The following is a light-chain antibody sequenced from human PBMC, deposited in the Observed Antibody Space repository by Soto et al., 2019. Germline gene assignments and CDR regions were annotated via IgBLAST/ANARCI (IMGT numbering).Light chain of an antibody. J-gene: IGKJ4*01. CDR3: QQYGSSRLT. CDR2: GAS. CDR1: QSVSSSY. V-gene: IGKV3-20*01. Sequence: EIVLTQSPGTLYLSPGERATLSCRASQSVSSSYLARYQQKPGQAPRLLIYGASSRATGIPDRFSGSGSGTDFTLTISRLEPEDFAVYYCQQYGSSRLTFGGGTKVEIK.